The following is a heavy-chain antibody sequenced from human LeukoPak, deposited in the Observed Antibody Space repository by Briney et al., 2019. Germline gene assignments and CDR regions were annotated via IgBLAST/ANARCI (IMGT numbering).Heavy chain of an antibody. Sequence: GESLKISCKGSGYSFTSYWTGWVRQMPGKGLEWMGIIYPSDSDTRYSPSFQGQVTISADKSISTAYLKLSSLKASDTAMYYCARSWDYYDSSGHIDVWGKGTTVTVSS. CDR1: GYSFTSYW. CDR3: ARSWDYYDSSGHIDV. CDR2: IYPSDSDT. J-gene: IGHJ6*03. V-gene: IGHV5-51*01. D-gene: IGHD3-22*01.